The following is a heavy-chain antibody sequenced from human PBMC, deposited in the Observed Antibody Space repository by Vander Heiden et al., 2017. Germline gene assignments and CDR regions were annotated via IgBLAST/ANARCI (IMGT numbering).Heavy chain of an antibody. CDR1: GGSLSSGDYY. Sequence: QLLLQESGPGLVKPSETLSLTCSVSGGSLSSGDYYWSWIRQPPGKGLEWIGTIFKPGRTYSNSSLKSRLTLSVDPSKSLFSLRLNSVTATDTATYYCARSFLAGWFDPWGQGTLVTVSS. CDR2: IFKPGRT. D-gene: IGHD3-3*02. CDR3: ARSFLAGWFDP. V-gene: IGHV4-39*01. J-gene: IGHJ5*02.